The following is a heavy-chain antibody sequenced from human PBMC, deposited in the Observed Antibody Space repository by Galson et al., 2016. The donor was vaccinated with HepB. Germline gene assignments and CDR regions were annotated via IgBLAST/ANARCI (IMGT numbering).Heavy chain of an antibody. J-gene: IGHJ4*02. CDR2: ITGSGDTT. D-gene: IGHD2-2*01. CDR3: ARDTLSSPWDLDY. V-gene: IGHV3-64*01. CDR1: GFTFSSYA. Sequence: SLRLSCAASGFTFSSYAMHWVRQAPGKGLEYLSAITGSGDTTYYANSVKGRFTISRDNSENTLYLQIGSLRAEDMAVYYCARDTLSSPWDLDYWGQGTLVTVSS.